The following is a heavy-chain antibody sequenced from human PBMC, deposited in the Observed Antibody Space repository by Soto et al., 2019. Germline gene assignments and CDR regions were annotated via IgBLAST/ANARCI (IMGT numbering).Heavy chain of an antibody. CDR1: GDYISSSDW. CDR3: ARRRSITMIVVVITHFDY. Sequence: SETLSLTCAVSGDYISSSDWWSWVRQPPGKGPEWIGEIYLRGGTGYNPSLKSRVTISVDTSKNQFSRRLTSVTAADTAMYYCARRRSITMIVVVITHFDYWGQGTLVTVSS. J-gene: IGHJ4*02. CDR2: IYLRGGT. D-gene: IGHD3-22*01. V-gene: IGHV4-4*02.